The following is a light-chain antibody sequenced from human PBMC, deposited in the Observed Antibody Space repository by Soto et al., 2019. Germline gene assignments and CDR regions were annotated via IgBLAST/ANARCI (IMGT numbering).Light chain of an antibody. V-gene: IGLV2-14*01. CDR3: NSYTTTTTLFV. J-gene: IGLJ7*01. CDR1: STDIGSYNY. Sequence: QSALTRPAAVSGSPGQSITISCVGTSTDIGSYNYVSWYQQFPGRAPKLILYEVGNRPSGISTRFSGSKSGNTASLTISGLQAEDEADYYCNSYTTTTTLFVFGTGTQLTVL. CDR2: EVG.